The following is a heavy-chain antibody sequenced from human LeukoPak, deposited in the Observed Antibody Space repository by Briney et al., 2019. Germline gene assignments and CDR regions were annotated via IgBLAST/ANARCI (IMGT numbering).Heavy chain of an antibody. Sequence: SETQSLTCAISDGSITTYYWDWIRQPPGKGLEWIGNIFNGGSTDYNPSLKSRVTISINTSQNQISLKLSSVTAADTAVYYCARDKCPCWYFDFWGGGTLVSVYS. CDR1: DGSITTYY. V-gene: IGHV4-59*01. CDR2: IFNGGST. J-gene: IGHJ2*01. CDR3: ARDKCPCWYFDF.